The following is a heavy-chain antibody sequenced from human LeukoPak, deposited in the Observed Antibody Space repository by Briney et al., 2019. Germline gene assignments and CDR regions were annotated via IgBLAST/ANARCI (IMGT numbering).Heavy chain of an antibody. CDR2: IKQDGSEK. J-gene: IGHJ4*02. D-gene: IGHD3-16*02. V-gene: IGHV3-7*01. Sequence: PGXGLEGVANIKQDGSEKDYVDSVKGRFTISRDNAKNSLYLQMNSLRAEDTAVYYCARDHSLPPPFDYWGQGTLVTVSS. CDR3: ARDHSLPPPFDY.